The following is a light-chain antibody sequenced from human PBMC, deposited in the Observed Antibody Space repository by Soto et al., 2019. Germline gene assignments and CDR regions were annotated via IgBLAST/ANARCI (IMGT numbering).Light chain of an antibody. J-gene: IGKJ1*01. V-gene: IGKV1-17*01. CDR2: LTY. Sequence: DIQMTQSPSSLSASVGDRVTITCRASQGIGNDLGWYQQKPGKAPKRLIYLTYSLQTGVPSRFSGSGSGTEFSLTISSLQPEDSATDFCLQHNSYPRTFGQGTKVEIK. CDR1: QGIGND. CDR3: LQHNSYPRT.